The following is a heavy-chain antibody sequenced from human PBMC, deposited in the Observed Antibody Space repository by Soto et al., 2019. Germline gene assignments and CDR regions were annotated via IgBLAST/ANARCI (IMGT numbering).Heavy chain of an antibody. CDR2: IHYSGST. CDR3: ATGRFSAMIRGVIMFDP. CDR1: GGSISSYY. D-gene: IGHD3-10*01. Sequence: SETLSLTYTVSGGSISSYYWNWIRQPPGKGLEWIGYIHYSGSTNYNPSLKSRVTISVDTSNNQFSLKLSSVTAADTAVYYCATGRFSAMIRGVIMFDPWGQGTLVTVSS. V-gene: IGHV4-59*01. J-gene: IGHJ5*02.